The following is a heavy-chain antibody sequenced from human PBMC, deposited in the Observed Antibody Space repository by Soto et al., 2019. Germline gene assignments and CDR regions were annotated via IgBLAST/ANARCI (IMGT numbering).Heavy chain of an antibody. Sequence: SETLSLTCAVYGGSFSGYYWSWIRQPPGKGLEWIGEINHSGSTNYNPSLKSRVTISVDTSKNQFSLKLSSVTAADTAVYYCARGLGYCSGGSCYSPLHYWGQGTLVTVSS. D-gene: IGHD2-15*01. J-gene: IGHJ4*02. CDR1: GGSFSGYY. CDR2: INHSGST. CDR3: ARGLGYCSGGSCYSPLHY. V-gene: IGHV4-34*01.